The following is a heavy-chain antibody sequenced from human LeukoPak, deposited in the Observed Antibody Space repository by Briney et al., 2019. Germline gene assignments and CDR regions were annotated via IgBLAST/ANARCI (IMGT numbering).Heavy chain of an antibody. CDR3: ARDAFEYSSSSEGWYYFDY. Sequence: GGSLRLSCAASGFTFSSYSMNWVRQAPGKGLEWVSSTSSSSSYIYYADSVKGRFTISRDNAKNSQYLQMNSLRAEDTAVYYCARDAFEYSSSSEGWYYFDYWGQGTLVTVSS. J-gene: IGHJ4*02. V-gene: IGHV3-21*01. CDR2: TSSSSSYI. CDR1: GFTFSSYS. D-gene: IGHD6-6*01.